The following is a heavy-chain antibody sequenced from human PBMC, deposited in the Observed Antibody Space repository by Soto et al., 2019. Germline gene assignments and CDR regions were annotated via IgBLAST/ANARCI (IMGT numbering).Heavy chain of an antibody. Sequence: GGSLRLSCAASGFTVGSSYMSWVRQAPGKGLEWVSTIYSPGSTYYADSVKGRFTISRDNSKNTLYLQMNSLRAEDTAVYYCARGLVGATTAFDCWGQGTLVTVSS. CDR1: GFTVGSSY. CDR3: ARGLVGATTAFDC. V-gene: IGHV3-53*01. J-gene: IGHJ4*02. D-gene: IGHD1-26*01. CDR2: IYSPGST.